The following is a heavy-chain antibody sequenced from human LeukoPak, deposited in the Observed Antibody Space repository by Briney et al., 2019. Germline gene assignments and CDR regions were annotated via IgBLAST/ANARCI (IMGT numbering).Heavy chain of an antibody. Sequence: GASVKVSCKASGYTFTSYGISWVRQAPGQGLEWMGWISAYNGNTNYAQKLQGRVTMTTDTSTSTAYMELRSLRSDDTAVYYCARVKREDSSSWYELHFDYWGQGTLVTVSS. D-gene: IGHD6-13*01. V-gene: IGHV1-18*01. J-gene: IGHJ4*02. CDR3: ARVKREDSSSWYELHFDY. CDR2: ISAYNGNT. CDR1: GYTFTSYG.